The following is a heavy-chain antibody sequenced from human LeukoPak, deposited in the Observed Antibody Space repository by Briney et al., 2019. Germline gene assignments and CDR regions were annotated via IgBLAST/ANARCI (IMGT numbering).Heavy chain of an antibody. CDR3: AKAPSIAVAGTYNWFDP. V-gene: IGHV3-30*18. Sequence: PGGSLRLSCAASGFTFSSYGMHWVRQAPGKGLEWVAVISYDGSNKYYADSVKGRFTISRDNSKNTLYLQMNSLRAEDTAVYYCAKAPSIAVAGTYNWFDPWGQGTLVTVSS. CDR2: ISYDGSNK. CDR1: GFTFSSYG. J-gene: IGHJ5*02. D-gene: IGHD6-19*01.